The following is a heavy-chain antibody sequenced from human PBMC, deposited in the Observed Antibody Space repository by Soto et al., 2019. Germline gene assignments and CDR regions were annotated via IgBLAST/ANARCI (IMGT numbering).Heavy chain of an antibody. V-gene: IGHV2-5*02. CDR3: AHRRTTIFPPFSSHGMDV. J-gene: IGHJ6*02. CDR1: GFSLTTNGVG. D-gene: IGHD4-17*01. CDR2: VYWDDDK. Sequence: QITLKESGPTLVRPTQTLTLTCTFSGFSLTTNGVGVGWIRQPPGKALEWLALVYWDDDKRYNPSLKSRLTITKDSSRNQVVLTMNNMEPVDTATYYCAHRRTTIFPPFSSHGMDVWGQGTTVTVSS.